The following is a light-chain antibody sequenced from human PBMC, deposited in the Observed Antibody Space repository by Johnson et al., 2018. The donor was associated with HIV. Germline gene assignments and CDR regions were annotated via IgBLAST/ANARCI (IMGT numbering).Light chain of an antibody. V-gene: IGLV1-51*02. CDR3: GTWDSSLSAL. CDR2: ENN. J-gene: IGLJ1*01. Sequence: QSVLTQPPSVSAAPGQKVTISCSGSSSNIGTNYVSWYQQLPGTAPHLLIYENNKRPSGIPARFSGSKSGTSPTLGITGLQTGDEADYYCGTWDSSLSALFGTGTKVTVL. CDR1: SSNIGTNY.